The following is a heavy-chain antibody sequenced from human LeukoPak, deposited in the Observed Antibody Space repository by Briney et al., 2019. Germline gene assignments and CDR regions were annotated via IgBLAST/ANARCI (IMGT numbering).Heavy chain of an antibody. CDR1: GYTLTELS. CDR3: ARDHSSGWYVQPDY. V-gene: IGHV1-24*01. D-gene: IGHD6-19*01. J-gene: IGHJ4*02. Sequence: ASVKVSCKVSGYTLTELSMHWVRQAPGKGLEWMGGFDPEDGETIYAQKFQGRVTMTEDTSTDTAYMELSSLRSEDTAVYYCARDHSSGWYVQPDYWGQGTLVTVSP. CDR2: FDPEDGET.